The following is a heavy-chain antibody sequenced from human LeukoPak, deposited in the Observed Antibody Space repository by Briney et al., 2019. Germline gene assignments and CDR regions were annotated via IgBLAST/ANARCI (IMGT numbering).Heavy chain of an antibody. CDR3: ARGYFYGSGSNWFDP. CDR2: ISRSSSYI. CDR1: GFTFGTFS. J-gene: IGHJ5*02. Sequence: GGSLRLSCAASGFTFGTFSMNWVRQAPGKGLEWVSSISRSSSYIYYADSVKGRFTISRDIANNSLYLQMNSLRAEDTAVYYCARGYFYGSGSNWFDPWGQGTLVTVSS. D-gene: IGHD3-10*01. V-gene: IGHV3-21*01.